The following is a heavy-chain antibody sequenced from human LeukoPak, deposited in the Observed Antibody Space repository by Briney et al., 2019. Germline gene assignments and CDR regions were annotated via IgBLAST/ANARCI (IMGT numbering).Heavy chain of an antibody. D-gene: IGHD6-19*01. V-gene: IGHV3-23*01. CDR3: AKDFTSGWYSFDS. CDR1: GFTFSSNA. J-gene: IGHJ4*02. Sequence: GGSLRLSCAASGFTFSSNAMSWVRQAPGKGLEWVSTISGGNTYYADSVKGRFTISRDNSKNTLFLQMNSLRAEDTALYYCAKDFTSGWYSFDSWGQGTLVTVSS. CDR2: ISGGNT.